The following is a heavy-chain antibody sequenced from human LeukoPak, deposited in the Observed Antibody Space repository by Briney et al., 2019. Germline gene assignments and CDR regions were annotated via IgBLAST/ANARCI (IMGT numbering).Heavy chain of an antibody. CDR2: LNSDGSST. D-gene: IGHD3-3*01. CDR1: GFTFDDYA. Sequence: GGSLRLSCAASGFTFDDYAMHWVRQAPGKGLVWVSRLNSDGSSTSYADSVKGRFTISRDNAKNSLYLQMNSLRAEDTAVYYCARDNRKRNYLRFLDRGSAFDIWGQGTMVTVSS. V-gene: IGHV3-74*01. CDR3: ARDNRKRNYLRFLDRGSAFDI. J-gene: IGHJ3*02.